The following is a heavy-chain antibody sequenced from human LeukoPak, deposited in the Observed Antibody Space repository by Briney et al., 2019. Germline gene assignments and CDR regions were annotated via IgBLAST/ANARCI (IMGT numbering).Heavy chain of an antibody. D-gene: IGHD5-18*01. V-gene: IGHV1-2*02. CDR2: INPNTGGT. CDR1: GYTFTKYH. Sequence: ASVKVSCKTSGYTFTKYHIHWVRQAPAQGLEWVGWINPNTGGTNYAQKFQGRVTVTSDTSISTAYMELSRLRSDDTAVYYCARDDTALIHYWGHGTLVTVSS. J-gene: IGHJ4*01. CDR3: ARDDTALIHY.